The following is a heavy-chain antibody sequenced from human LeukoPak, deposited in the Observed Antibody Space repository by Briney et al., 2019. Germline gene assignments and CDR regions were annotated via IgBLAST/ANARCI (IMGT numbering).Heavy chain of an antibody. CDR3: ARVFTMVRGAEFDP. Sequence: SETLSLTCTVSGGSISSYYWSWIRQPPGKGLEWIGYIYYSGSTNYNPSLKSRVTISVDTSKNQFSLKLSSVTAADMAVYYCARVFTMVRGAEFDPWGQGTLVTVSS. J-gene: IGHJ5*02. D-gene: IGHD3-10*01. V-gene: IGHV4-59*01. CDR1: GGSISSYY. CDR2: IYYSGST.